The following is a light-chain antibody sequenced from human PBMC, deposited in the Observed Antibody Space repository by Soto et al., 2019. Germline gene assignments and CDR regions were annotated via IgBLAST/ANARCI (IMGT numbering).Light chain of an antibody. CDR1: QSVSSY. CDR2: DAS. J-gene: IGKJ1*01. CDR3: QQRSNWPPWT. V-gene: IGKV3-11*01. Sequence: VLTQYPATLSLSPGERATLSCRASQSVSSYLAWYQQKPGQAPRLLIYDASNRATGIPARFSGSGSGTDFTLTISSLEPEDFAVYYCQQRSNWPPWTFGQGSNADI.